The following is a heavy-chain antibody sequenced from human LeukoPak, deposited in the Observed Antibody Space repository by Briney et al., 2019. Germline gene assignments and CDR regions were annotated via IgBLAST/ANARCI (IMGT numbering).Heavy chain of an antibody. D-gene: IGHD2-15*01. CDR2: IFHRGGT. J-gene: IGHJ4*02. CDR3: VREILYCSGGSCYRGPFDN. CDR1: NDSISSGDYY. V-gene: IGHV4-30-4*01. Sequence: SVTLSLTCTVSNDSISSGDYYWNWIRQPPGKGLEWIGYIFHRGGTSYNPSLKSRILFSVDTSQNQFSLKLNSVTAADTAVYYCVREILYCSGGSCYRGPFDNWGQGTLVTVSA.